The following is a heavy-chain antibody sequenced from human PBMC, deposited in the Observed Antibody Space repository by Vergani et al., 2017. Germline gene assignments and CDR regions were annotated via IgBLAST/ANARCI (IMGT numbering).Heavy chain of an antibody. CDR3: AKMRHNWNSDDAD. Sequence: QVQLVESGGGVVQPGGSLRLSCAASGFTFSSYGMHWVRQAPGKGLEWVAFIRYDGSNKYYADSVKGRFSISRENSKNTLYLQMNSLRAEDTAIYYCAKMRHNWNSDDADWGQGTLVTVSS. V-gene: IGHV3-30*02. D-gene: IGHD1-7*01. J-gene: IGHJ4*02. CDR2: IRYDGSNK. CDR1: GFTFSSYG.